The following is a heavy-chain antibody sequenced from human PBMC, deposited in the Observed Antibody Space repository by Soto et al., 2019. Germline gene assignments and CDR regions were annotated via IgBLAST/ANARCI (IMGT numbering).Heavy chain of an antibody. CDR1: GFTFSIYA. CDR2: ISGSGGRT. D-gene: IGHD1-20*01. J-gene: IGHJ4*02. CDR3: AKPAYNDNPNHFYFPDY. V-gene: IGHV3-23*01. Sequence: EVQLLESGGGLVQAGASLRLSCVASGFTFSIYAMSWVRQAPGKGLEWVSAISGSGGRTHYADSVKGRFAVSRDNSKSALYLQMNSLRDEDTAVYYCAKPAYNDNPNHFYFPDYWGQGTLVTVSS.